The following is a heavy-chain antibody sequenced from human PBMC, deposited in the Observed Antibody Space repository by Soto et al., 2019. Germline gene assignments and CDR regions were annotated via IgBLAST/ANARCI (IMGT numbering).Heavy chain of an antibody. D-gene: IGHD3-16*02. Sequence: GGSLRLSCAASGFTFSSYAMSWVRQAPGKGLEWVSAISGSGGSTYYADSVKGRFTISRDNSKNTLYLQMNSLRAEDTAVYYCAKARYDYVWGSHRYKPCWFDTWGQGTLVTVSS. CDR1: GFTFSSYA. CDR3: AKARYDYVWGSHRYKPCWFDT. J-gene: IGHJ5*02. V-gene: IGHV3-23*01. CDR2: ISGSGGST.